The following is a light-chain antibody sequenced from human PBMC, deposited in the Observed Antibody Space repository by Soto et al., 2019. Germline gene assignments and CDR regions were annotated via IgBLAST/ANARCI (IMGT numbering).Light chain of an antibody. CDR2: RSN. Sequence: QSVLTQPPSASGTPGQSITISCSGSTSNIGSNSVFWYQHLPGTAPKLLIYRSNQRASGVPDRFSGSKSGTSASLAISGLRSEDEADYYCAAWDDILSGQVFGGGTKLTVL. J-gene: IGLJ2*01. V-gene: IGLV1-47*01. CDR3: AAWDDILSGQV. CDR1: TSNIGSNS.